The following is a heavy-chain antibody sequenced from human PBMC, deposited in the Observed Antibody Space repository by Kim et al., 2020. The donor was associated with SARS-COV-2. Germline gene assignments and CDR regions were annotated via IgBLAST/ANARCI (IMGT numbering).Heavy chain of an antibody. V-gene: IGHV1-18*01. J-gene: IGHJ4*02. CDR1: GYTFTSYG. Sequence: ASVKVSCKASGYTFTSYGISWVRQAPGQGLEWMGWISAYNGNTNYAQKLQGRVTMTTDTSTSTAYMELRSLRSDDTAVYYCARDQLDYYGSGSYYWGFDYWGQGTLVTVSS. D-gene: IGHD3-10*01. CDR2: ISAYNGNT. CDR3: ARDQLDYYGSGSYYWGFDY.